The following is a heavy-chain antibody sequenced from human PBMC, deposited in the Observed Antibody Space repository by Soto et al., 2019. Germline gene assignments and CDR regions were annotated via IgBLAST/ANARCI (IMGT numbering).Heavy chain of an antibody. CDR1: GFTFSSYS. Sequence: EVQLVESGGGLVKPGGSLRLSCAASGFTFSSYSMNWVRQAPGKGLEWVSSISSSSSYIYYADSVKGRFTISRDNAKNSLYLQMNSLRAEDTAVYYCARDGAMRDYPYYYSYYGMDGWGQGNTVTVSS. D-gene: IGHD2-2*01. CDR3: ARDGAMRDYPYYYSYYGMDG. V-gene: IGHV3-21*01. CDR2: ISSSSSYI. J-gene: IGHJ6*02.